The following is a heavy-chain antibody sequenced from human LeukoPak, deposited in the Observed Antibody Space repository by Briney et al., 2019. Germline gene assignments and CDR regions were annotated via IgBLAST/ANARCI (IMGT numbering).Heavy chain of an antibody. V-gene: IGHV1-18*01. D-gene: IGHD5-12*01. CDR1: GYTFTSYG. J-gene: IGHJ4*02. CDR2: ISTYNGNT. Sequence: ASVKVSCKASGYTFTSYGITRVRQAPGQGLEWMGWISTYNGNTNYAQNLQGRVTMTTDTSTSTAYMELRSLRSDDTAVYYCARGRGSTSRYWGQGTLVTVSS. CDR3: ARGRGSTSRY.